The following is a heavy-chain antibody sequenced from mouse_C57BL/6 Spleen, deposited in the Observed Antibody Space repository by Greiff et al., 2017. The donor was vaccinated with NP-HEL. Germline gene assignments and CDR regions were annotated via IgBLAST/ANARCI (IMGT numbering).Heavy chain of an antibody. J-gene: IGHJ3*01. V-gene: IGHV1-20*01. D-gene: IGHD2-5*01. Sequence: VQLQQSGPELVKPGDSVKISCKASGYSFTGYFMNWVMQSHGKSLEWIGRINPYNGDTFYNQKFKGKATLTVDKSSSTAHMELRSLTSEDSAVYYCARDYSNYLFAYWGQGTLVTVSA. CDR3: ARDYSNYLFAY. CDR2: INPYNGDT. CDR1: GYSFTGYF.